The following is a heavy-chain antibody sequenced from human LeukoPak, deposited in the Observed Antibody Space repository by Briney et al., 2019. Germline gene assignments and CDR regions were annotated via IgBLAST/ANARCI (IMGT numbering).Heavy chain of an antibody. V-gene: IGHV1-2*02. D-gene: IGHD3-16*02. CDR3: ARDNSVGDIAWWFDP. J-gene: IGHJ5*02. Sequence: ASVKVSCKASGYTFTDYYIYWVRQAPGQGLEWLGWINPNSGGTKYAQKFQGRVTMTRDMSTTTDYMELSSLRSEDTAVYYCARDNSVGDIAWWFDPWGQGTLVTVSS. CDR1: GYTFTDYY. CDR2: INPNSGGT.